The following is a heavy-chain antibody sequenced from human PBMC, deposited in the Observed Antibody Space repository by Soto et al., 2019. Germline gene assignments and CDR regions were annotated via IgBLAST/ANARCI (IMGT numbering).Heavy chain of an antibody. Sequence: EVQLVESGGGLVQPGRSLRLSCAASGFTFDDYAMHWVRQAPGKGLEWVSGISWNSGSIGYADSVKGRFTISRDNAKNSLYLQMNSLRAEDTALYYCAKAVRLGGPYYYYYMDVWGKGTTVTVSS. CDR2: ISWNSGSI. J-gene: IGHJ6*03. V-gene: IGHV3-9*01. CDR3: AKAVRLGGPYYYYYMDV. CDR1: GFTFDDYA. D-gene: IGHD3-16*01.